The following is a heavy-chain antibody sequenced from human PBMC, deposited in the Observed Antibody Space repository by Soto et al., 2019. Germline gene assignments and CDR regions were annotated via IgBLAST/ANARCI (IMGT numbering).Heavy chain of an antibody. CDR1: GFTFSSYG. CDR3: ARDTARAMGLIYYGMAV. Sequence: QVQLVESGGGVVQPGRSLRLSCAASGFTFSSYGMHWFRQAPGKGLEWVAVIWYDGSNKYYADSVKGRFTISRDNSKNTLYLQMNSLRAEDTAVYYCARDTARAMGLIYYGMAVWGQGTTVTVSS. CDR2: IWYDGSNK. V-gene: IGHV3-33*01. D-gene: IGHD5-18*01. J-gene: IGHJ6*02.